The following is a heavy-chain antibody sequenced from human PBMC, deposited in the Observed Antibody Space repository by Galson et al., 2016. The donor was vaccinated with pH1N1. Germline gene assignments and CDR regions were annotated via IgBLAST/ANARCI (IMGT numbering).Heavy chain of an antibody. CDR3: VRVAAPGYPYYYYVHMDV. CDR1: GFTFTGYH. Sequence: SVKVSCKASGFTFTGYHMHWVRQAPGQGLEWMGWINLHNGDTNFAQKFQGRVTMTRDTSMNTAYMELSDLRFDDTAVYHCVRVAAPGYPYYYYVHMDVWARGTTVTVSS. J-gene: IGHJ6*03. V-gene: IGHV1-2*02. D-gene: IGHD1-1*01. CDR2: INLHNGDT.